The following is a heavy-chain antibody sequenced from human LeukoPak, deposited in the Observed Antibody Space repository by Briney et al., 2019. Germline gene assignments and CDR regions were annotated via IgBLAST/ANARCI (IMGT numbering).Heavy chain of an antibody. CDR3: ARGGATVNDYFDY. CDR2: ISYDGSNK. J-gene: IGHJ4*02. CDR1: GFTFSSYA. Sequence: PGRSLRLSCAASGFTFSSYAMHWVRQAPGKGLEWVAVISYDGSNKYYADSVKGRFTISRDNSKNTLYLQMNSLRAEDTAVYYCARGGATVNDYFDYWGQGTLVTVSS. V-gene: IGHV3-30-3*01. D-gene: IGHD4-17*01.